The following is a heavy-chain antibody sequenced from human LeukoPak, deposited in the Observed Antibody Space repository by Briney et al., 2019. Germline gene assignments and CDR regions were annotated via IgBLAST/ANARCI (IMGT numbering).Heavy chain of an antibody. CDR2: ISGSGSDT. J-gene: IGHJ3*02. D-gene: IGHD2-15*01. CDR1: GFTFSSYA. Sequence: GGSLRLSCAASGFTFSSYAMSWVRQTPGTGLEWVSTISGSGSDTYYTDSVEGRFTISRDNSKNTLYLQMNSLRAEDTAVYYCTIMNVIRGGFDMWGQGTMVTVSS. V-gene: IGHV3-23*01. CDR3: TIMNVIRGGFDM.